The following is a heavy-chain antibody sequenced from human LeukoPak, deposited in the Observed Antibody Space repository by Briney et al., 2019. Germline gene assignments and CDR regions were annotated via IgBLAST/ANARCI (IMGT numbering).Heavy chain of an antibody. CDR3: ARGWCRLSSSSFDY. CDR2: INHSGST. Sequence: SETLSLTCAVYGGSFSGYYWSWIRQPPGKGLEWIGEINHSGSTNYNPSLKSRVTISVDTSKNQFSLKLSSVTAADTAVYYCARGWCRLSSSSFDYWGQGTLVTVSS. J-gene: IGHJ4*02. CDR1: GGSFSGYY. V-gene: IGHV4-34*01. D-gene: IGHD6-6*01.